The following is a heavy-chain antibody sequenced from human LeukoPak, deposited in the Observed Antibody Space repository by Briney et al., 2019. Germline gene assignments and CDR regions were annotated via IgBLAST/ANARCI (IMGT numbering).Heavy chain of an antibody. V-gene: IGHV1-2*02. CDR2: INPNSGGT. CDR3: ARDPCTSCFYFDY. CDR1: GYTFTGYY. D-gene: IGHD2-2*01. Sequence: ASVKVSCKASGYTFTGYYMHWVRQAPGQGLEWMGWINPNSGGTNYAQKFQGRVTMTRDTSISTAYMELSRLRSDDKAVYYCARDPCTSCFYFDYWGQGTLVTVSS. J-gene: IGHJ4*02.